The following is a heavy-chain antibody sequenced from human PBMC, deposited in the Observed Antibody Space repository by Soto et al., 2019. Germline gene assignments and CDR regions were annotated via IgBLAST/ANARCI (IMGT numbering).Heavy chain of an antibody. J-gene: IGHJ5*02. CDR3: GRGVSGTFGGNWVDP. D-gene: IGHD1-26*01. V-gene: IGHV1-2*02. CDR2: IRPNRGNT. Sequence: QVQLVQSGAEVKKPGASVRVSCKASGYTFTDHYIQWVRQAPGQGLEWVGWIRPNRGNTKVAQKFQGRVTLTRDTSISAAYMDLTRLTSDDTAVYYCGRGVSGTFGGNWVDPWGQGTLVTVSS. CDR1: GYTFTDHY.